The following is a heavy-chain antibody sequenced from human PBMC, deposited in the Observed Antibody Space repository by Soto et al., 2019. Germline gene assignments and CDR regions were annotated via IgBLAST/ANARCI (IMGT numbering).Heavy chain of an antibody. V-gene: IGHV4-39*01. D-gene: IGHD3-3*02. CDR1: GDSISSSNSH. CDR2: VYYGGAIFYSENI. CDR3: VRYDRINMKPYSPEGFHI. J-gene: IGHJ3*02. Sequence: PSETLSLTCTDSGDSISSSNSHWGWTRQPPGKGLEYIGSVYYGGAIFYSENIYYNPSLKSRVTISIDTSKNQFSLRLSSVTAADTGVYYCVRYDRINMKPYSPEGFHIWGQGTMVSVSS.